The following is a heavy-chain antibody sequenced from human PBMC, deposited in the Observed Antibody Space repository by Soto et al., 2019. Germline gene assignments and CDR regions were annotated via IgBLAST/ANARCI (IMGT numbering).Heavy chain of an antibody. Sequence: QVQLVESGGGVVQPGRSLTLSCAASGFTFSRFDMHLVRQAPGKGLEWVAVISEDGNTKYYSDSVKGRFTISRDKSSNTLFLQMNSLRAEDTAVYYCAKARTTYTDTYSHRTFDYWGQGILVTVSS. CDR1: GFTFSRFD. D-gene: IGHD2-15*01. CDR2: ISEDGNTK. J-gene: IGHJ4*02. V-gene: IGHV3-30*18. CDR3: AKARTTYTDTYSHRTFDY.